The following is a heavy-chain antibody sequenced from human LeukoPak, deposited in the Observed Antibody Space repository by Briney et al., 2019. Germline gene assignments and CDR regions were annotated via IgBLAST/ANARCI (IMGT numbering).Heavy chain of an antibody. Sequence: PGGSLRLSCAASEFTFSSYAMSWVRQAPGKGLEWVSSITSAGESTYYAGSVKGRFTISRDNSRNTLYLQMNSLRVEDTAIYYCARDRPNYYGTNGHYYRRDGDYWGQGTLVTVSS. CDR2: ITSAGEST. J-gene: IGHJ4*02. CDR1: EFTFSSYA. D-gene: IGHD3-22*01. CDR3: ARDRPNYYGTNGHYYRRDGDY. V-gene: IGHV3-23*01.